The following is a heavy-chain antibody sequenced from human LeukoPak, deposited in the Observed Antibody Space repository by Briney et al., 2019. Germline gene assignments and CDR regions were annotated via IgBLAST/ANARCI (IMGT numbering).Heavy chain of an antibody. CDR1: GFTFSSYG. CDR2: FVYSSSSI. CDR3: ARGSENYLGGLDY. V-gene: IGHV3-48*01. Sequence: GGTLRLSCAASGFTFSSYGMSWGPQAPGKGRGWGSYFVYSSSSIYYADSVKGRFTISRDNATNSLYLQTNSLRAEDTAVYYCARGSENYLGGLDYWGEGTQVTVSS. D-gene: IGHD3-10*01. J-gene: IGHJ4*02.